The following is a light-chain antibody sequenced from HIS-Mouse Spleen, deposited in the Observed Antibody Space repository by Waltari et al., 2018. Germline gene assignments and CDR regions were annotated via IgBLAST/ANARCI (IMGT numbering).Light chain of an antibody. CDR2: EGS. Sequence: QSSLTQPASVSGSPGPSIPISCTGTSSDVGSYTLVSWYQQHPGKAPKLMIYEGSKRPSGVSNRFSGSKSGNTASLTISGLQAEDEADYYCCSYAGSSTYVFGTGTKVTVL. CDR3: CSYAGSSTYV. CDR1: SSDVGSYTL. V-gene: IGLV2-23*01. J-gene: IGLJ1*01.